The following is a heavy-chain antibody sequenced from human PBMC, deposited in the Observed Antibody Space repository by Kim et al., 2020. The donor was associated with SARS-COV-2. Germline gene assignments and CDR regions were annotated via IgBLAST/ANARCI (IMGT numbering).Heavy chain of an antibody. J-gene: IGHJ4*02. CDR2: ITGDGINK. CDR1: GFTFSSYA. D-gene: IGHD1-26*01. V-gene: IGHV3-30*04. CDR3: VRLDWSNLPTDS. Sequence: GGSLRLSCAASGFTFSSYAMHWVRQAPGKGLEWVARITGDGINKYYADSVKGRFTISRDNAKNTLYLQMNSLRAEDTAVYYCVRLDWSNLPTDSWGQGTLVTVSS.